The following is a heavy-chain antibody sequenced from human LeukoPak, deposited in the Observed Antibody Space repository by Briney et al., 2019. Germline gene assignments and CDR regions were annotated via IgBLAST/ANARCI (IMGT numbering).Heavy chain of an antibody. Sequence: PGGSLRLSCAASGFPFRNYWMTWVRQAPGKGLEWVANIDQDETEKYYVDSVKGRFTISRDNTEKSLFLRMTRLRVEDTAIYYCGRGLYGSGRRSLMAHWGPGNLVTVSS. J-gene: IGHJ4*02. D-gene: IGHD3-10*01. CDR1: GFPFRNYW. CDR2: IDQDETEK. V-gene: IGHV3-7*01. CDR3: GRGLYGSGRRSLMAH.